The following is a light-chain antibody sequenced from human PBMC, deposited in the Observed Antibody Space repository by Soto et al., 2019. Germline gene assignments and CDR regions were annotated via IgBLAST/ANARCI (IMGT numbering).Light chain of an antibody. CDR2: GAS. CDR1: QTVSSAY. CDR3: QQRSHWPRT. J-gene: IGKJ1*01. Sequence: DIVLTQSPGTLSLSPGERATLSCRTSQTVSSAYLAWYKQKPGQAPRLLIYGASSRATGIPDRFSGSGSGTDFTLTINRLEPEDSAVYYCQQRSHWPRTFGQGTKVEIK. V-gene: IGKV3D-20*02.